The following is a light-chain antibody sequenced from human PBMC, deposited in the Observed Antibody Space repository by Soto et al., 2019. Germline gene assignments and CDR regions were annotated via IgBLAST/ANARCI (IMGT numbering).Light chain of an antibody. Sequence: QAVVTQPPSVSGAPGQRVTISCTGSSSNIGAGYDVHWYQQLPGTAPKLLIYGNSNRPSGVPDRFSGSKSGTSASLAITGLQAEDESDYDCQSYDSSLSGYVFGGGTQLTVL. CDR2: GNS. CDR1: SSNIGAGYD. CDR3: QSYDSSLSGYV. V-gene: IGLV1-40*01. J-gene: IGLJ7*01.